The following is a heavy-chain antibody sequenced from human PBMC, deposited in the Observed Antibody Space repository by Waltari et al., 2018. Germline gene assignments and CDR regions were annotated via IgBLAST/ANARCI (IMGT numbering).Heavy chain of an antibody. CDR2: ISHSGST. D-gene: IGHD5-12*01. J-gene: IGHJ6*02. Sequence: QVQLQQWGAGLLKPSETLSLTFAVYGGSFSDYYWSWVRQSPGKGLEWIGDISHSGSTRYGPSLQSRVTISVDRSKNQFSLKLSSVTAADTAVYYCARLLVAPSVILLGIEYYYGLDVWGQGTTVTVSS. CDR1: GGSFSDYY. V-gene: IGHV4-34*01. CDR3: ARLLVAPSVILLGIEYYYGLDV.